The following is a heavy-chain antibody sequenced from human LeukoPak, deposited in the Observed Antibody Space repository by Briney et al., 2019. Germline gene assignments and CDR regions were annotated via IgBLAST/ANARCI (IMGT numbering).Heavy chain of an antibody. D-gene: IGHD4-17*01. CDR3: ARGGGWEYGDYEGRWFDP. CDR1: GYTFTNHG. Sequence: GASVKVSCKASGYTFTNHGINWMRQAPGQGLEWMGWISTYKDNTNYAQKFQGRVTMTTDTSTSTAYMELRSLRSDDTAVYYCARGGGWEYGDYEGRWFDPWGQGTLVTVSS. CDR2: ISTYKDNT. V-gene: IGHV1-18*01. J-gene: IGHJ5*02.